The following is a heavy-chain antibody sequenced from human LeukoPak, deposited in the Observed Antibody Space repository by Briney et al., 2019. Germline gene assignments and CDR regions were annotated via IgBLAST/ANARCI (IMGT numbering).Heavy chain of an antibody. D-gene: IGHD3-22*01. CDR3: SSLNTYYYDTSGYSY. Sequence: PGGSLGLSCTASGFTFGDYAMNWVRQAPGKGLEWVGFIRSNAYGGTTEYAASVKGRFTISRDDSKSIAYLQMNSLKTEDTAVYYCSSLNTYYYDTSGYSYWGQGTLVTVSS. J-gene: IGHJ4*02. V-gene: IGHV3-49*04. CDR2: IRSNAYGGTT. CDR1: GFTFGDYA.